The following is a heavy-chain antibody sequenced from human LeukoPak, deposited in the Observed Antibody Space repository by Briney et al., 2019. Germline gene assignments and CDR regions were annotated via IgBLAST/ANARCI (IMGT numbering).Heavy chain of an antibody. V-gene: IGHV3-20*04. CDR1: GFTFDDYG. Sequence: GGSLRLSCAASGFTFDDYGMSWVRQAPGKGLEWVSGINWNGGSTGYADSVKGRFTISRDNAKNSLYLQMNSLRAEDTAVYYCARESRRGYCSGGSCRGATPYYFDYWGQGTLVTVSS. CDR3: ARESRRGYCSGGSCRGATPYYFDY. J-gene: IGHJ4*02. D-gene: IGHD2-15*01. CDR2: INWNGGST.